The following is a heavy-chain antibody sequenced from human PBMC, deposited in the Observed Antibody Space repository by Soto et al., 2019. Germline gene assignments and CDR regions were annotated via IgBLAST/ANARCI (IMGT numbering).Heavy chain of an antibody. V-gene: IGHV1-69*08. D-gene: IGHD5-12*01. Sequence: QVQLVQSGAAVKKPGSSVKVSCKASGGTFSSYTISWVRQAPGQGLEWMGRIIPILGIANYAQKFQGRVTITADKSTSTAYMELSSLRSEDTAVYYCAREKGDGYNLDYWGQGTLVTVSS. J-gene: IGHJ4*02. CDR2: IIPILGIA. CDR3: AREKGDGYNLDY. CDR1: GGTFSSYT.